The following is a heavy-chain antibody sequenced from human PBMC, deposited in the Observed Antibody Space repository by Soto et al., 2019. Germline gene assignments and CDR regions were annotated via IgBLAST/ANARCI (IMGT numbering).Heavy chain of an antibody. CDR2: INHSRST. CDR1: GGSFSGYY. J-gene: IGHJ4*02. V-gene: IGHV4-34*01. Sequence: QVQLQQWGAGLLKPSETLSLTCAVYGGSFSGYYWSWIRQPPGKGLEWIGEINHSRSTNYNPSLKSRVTISVDTSKNQFSLKLSSVTAADTAVYYCARAWGGFTGDPPGDYWGQGTLVTVSS. CDR3: ARAWGGFTGDPPGDY. D-gene: IGHD3-16*01.